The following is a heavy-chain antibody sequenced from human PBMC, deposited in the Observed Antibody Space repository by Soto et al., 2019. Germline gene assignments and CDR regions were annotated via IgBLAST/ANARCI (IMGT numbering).Heavy chain of an antibody. CDR1: GGSFSGYY. CDR3: ARRAKLKIFGRGHGFDI. V-gene: IGHV4-34*01. J-gene: IGHJ3*02. CDR2: INHSGST. D-gene: IGHD3-3*01. Sequence: SETLSLTCAVYGGSFSGYYWSWIRQPPGKGLEWIGEINHSGSTNYNPSLKSRVTISVDTSKNQFSLKLSSVTAADTAVYYCARRAKLKIFGRGHGFDIWGQGTMVTVSS.